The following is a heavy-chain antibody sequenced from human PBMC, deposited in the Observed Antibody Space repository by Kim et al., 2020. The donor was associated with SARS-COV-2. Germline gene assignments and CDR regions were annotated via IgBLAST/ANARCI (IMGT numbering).Heavy chain of an antibody. D-gene: IGHD3-3*01. CDR2: INHSGST. J-gene: IGHJ6*02. CDR3: ARVPRTEYYDFWSGSNYYYGMDV. CDR1: GGSFSGYY. Sequence: SETLSLTCAVYGGSFSGYYWSWIRQPPGKGLEWIGEINHSGSTNYNPSLKSRVTISVDTSKNQFSLKLSSVTAADTAVYYCARVPRTEYYDFWSGSNYYYGMDVWGQGTTVTVSS. V-gene: IGHV4-34*01.